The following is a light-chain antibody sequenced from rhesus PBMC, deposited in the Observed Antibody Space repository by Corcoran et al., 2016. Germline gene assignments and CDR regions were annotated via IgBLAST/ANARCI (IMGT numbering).Light chain of an antibody. CDR1: SSDVGGNNY. CDR3: CSYTPSRTFI. V-gene: IGLV2S7*01. Sequence: QSAPTQPPSMSGSPGQSVTISCTGTSSDVGGNNYVSWYQHYPGKAPKLLVYEVTKRPSGVPDRFSGSKSGDTASLTISGLQAEDEADYYCCSYTPSRTFIFGAGTRLTVL. CDR2: EVT. J-gene: IGLJ1*01.